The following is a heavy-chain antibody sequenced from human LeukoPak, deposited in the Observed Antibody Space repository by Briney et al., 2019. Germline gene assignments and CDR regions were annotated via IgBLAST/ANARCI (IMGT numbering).Heavy chain of an antibody. V-gene: IGHV3-23*01. J-gene: IGHJ4*02. CDR1: GFTFSSYA. CDR2: ISGSGGST. Sequence: TGGSLRLSCAASGFTFSSYAMSGVRQAPGKGLEWVSAISGSGGSTYYADSVKGRFTISRDNSKNTLDLQMNSLRAEDTAVYYCAKDQGLIVVVPAAIDYWGQGTLVTVSS. CDR3: AKDQGLIVVVPAAIDY. D-gene: IGHD2-2*01.